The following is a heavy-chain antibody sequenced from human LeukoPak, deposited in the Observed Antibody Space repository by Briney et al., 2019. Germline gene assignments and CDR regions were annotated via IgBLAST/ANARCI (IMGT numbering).Heavy chain of an antibody. V-gene: IGHV3-23*01. CDR2: ISGSGGST. CDR1: GFTFSSYA. Sequence: GGSLRLSCAASGFTFSSYAMSWVRQAPGKGLEWVSAISGSGGSTYYADSVKGRFTISRDNSKNTLYLQMNSLRAEDTAVYYCAKDSVMTTVTGDWFDPWGQGTLVTVSS. CDR3: AKDSVMTTVTGDWFDP. D-gene: IGHD4-11*01. J-gene: IGHJ5*02.